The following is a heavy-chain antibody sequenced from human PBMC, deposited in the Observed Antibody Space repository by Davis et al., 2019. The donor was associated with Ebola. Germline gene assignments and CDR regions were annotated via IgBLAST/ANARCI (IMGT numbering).Heavy chain of an antibody. J-gene: IGHJ4*02. Sequence: AASVKVSCKASGYTFTSYYMHWVRQAPGQGLEWMGIINPSGGSTSYAQKFQGRVTLTSDTSASTVYMDLTSLTSHDTAVYYCARVQGQQQLGEADYWGQGTLVTVSS. CDR1: GYTFTSYY. D-gene: IGHD6-13*01. CDR3: ARVQGQQQLGEADY. CDR2: INPSGGST. V-gene: IGHV1-46*01.